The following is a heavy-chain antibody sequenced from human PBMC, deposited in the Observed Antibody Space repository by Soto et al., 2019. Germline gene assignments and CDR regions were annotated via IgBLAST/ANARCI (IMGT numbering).Heavy chain of an antibody. CDR3: ARVSDCTNGVCPGDYYYGMDV. CDR2: ISYDGSNK. J-gene: IGHJ6*02. Sequence: GGSLRLSCAASGFTFSSYAMHWVRQAPGKGLEWVAVISYDGSNKYYADSVKGRFTISRDNSKNTLYLQMNSLRAEDTAVYYCARVSDCTNGVCPGDYYYGMDVWGQGTTVTVSS. CDR1: GFTFSSYA. D-gene: IGHD2-8*01. V-gene: IGHV3-30-3*01.